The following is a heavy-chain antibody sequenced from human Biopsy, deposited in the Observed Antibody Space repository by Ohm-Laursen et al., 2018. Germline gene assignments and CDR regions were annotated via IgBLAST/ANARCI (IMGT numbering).Heavy chain of an antibody. Sequence: TLSLTCTVSGASITSYYWSWIRQPAGKGLEWIGHTYKGGNTNHNPSLKGRVSMSVDTSKNQLSLTLRSVNAADTAVYYCARDLPSSYYYAMDVWGQGTTVTVSS. CDR1: GASITSYY. J-gene: IGHJ6*02. CDR2: TYKGGNT. CDR3: ARDLPSSYYYAMDV. V-gene: IGHV4-4*07.